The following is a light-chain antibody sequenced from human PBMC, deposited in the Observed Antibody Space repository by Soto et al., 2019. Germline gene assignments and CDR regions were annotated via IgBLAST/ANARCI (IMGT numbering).Light chain of an antibody. J-gene: IGKJ4*01. V-gene: IGKV3D-20*02. Sequence: IVLTQSPGTLSLSPGEGATLSCRASQPVNSGYLAWYQQKPGQAPRLLMYGVSTRDTGIPDRFSGSGAGTDFTLTISSLEPEDFAVYYCQQRSNWLTFGGGTKVDIK. CDR2: GVS. CDR3: QQRSNWLT. CDR1: QPVNSGY.